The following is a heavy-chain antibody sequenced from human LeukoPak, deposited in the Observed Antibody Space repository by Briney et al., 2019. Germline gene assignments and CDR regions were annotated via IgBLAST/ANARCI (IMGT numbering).Heavy chain of an antibody. Sequence: PSETLSLTCSVSGGSISSGGYYWSWLRQHPGTGLEWIGYIYYSGSTYYNPSLKSRVTISVDTSKNQFSLKLSSVTAADTAVYYCARDYGLYWYFDLWGRGTLVTVSS. D-gene: IGHD4-17*01. J-gene: IGHJ2*01. CDR2: IYYSGST. V-gene: IGHV4-31*03. CDR1: GGSISSGGYY. CDR3: ARDYGLYWYFDL.